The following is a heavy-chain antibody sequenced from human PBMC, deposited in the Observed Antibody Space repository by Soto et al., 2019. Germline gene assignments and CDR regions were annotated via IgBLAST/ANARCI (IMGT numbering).Heavy chain of an antibody. CDR1: GGTFNSYA. Sequence: QVQLVQSGAELKKPESSVRVSCKASGGTFNSYAITWVRQAPGQGLEWMGGTIPMFGTTNYAEKFQGRVTITADESTNTAYMELSSLRSEDTAVYYCTRCGIRYHSIGYYLGIDGMDDWGPGTTVIVSS. V-gene: IGHV1-69*12. J-gene: IGHJ6*02. CDR3: TRCGIRYHSIGYYLGIDGMDD. D-gene: IGHD3-22*01. CDR2: TIPMFGTT.